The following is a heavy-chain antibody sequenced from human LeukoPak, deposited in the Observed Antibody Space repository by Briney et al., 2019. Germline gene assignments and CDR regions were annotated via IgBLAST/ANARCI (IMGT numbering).Heavy chain of an antibody. J-gene: IGHJ4*02. CDR3: ARAPRSGWYSRLDPWYFDY. V-gene: IGHV4-34*01. Sequence: PSETLSLTCAVYGGSFSGYYWSWIRQPPGKGLEWIGEINHSGSTNYNPSLKSRVTISVDTSKNQFSLKLSSVTAADTAVYYCARAPRSGWYSRLDPWYFDYWGQGTLVTVSS. CDR2: INHSGST. CDR1: GGSFSGYY. D-gene: IGHD6-19*01.